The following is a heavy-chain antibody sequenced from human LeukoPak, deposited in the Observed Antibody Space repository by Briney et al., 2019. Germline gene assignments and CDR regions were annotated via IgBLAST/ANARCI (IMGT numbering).Heavy chain of an antibody. CDR3: ARDHCSSTSCYPNTAIDY. V-gene: IGHV3-30-3*01. J-gene: IGHJ4*02. Sequence: PGRSLRLSCAASGFTFSSYAMHWVRQAPGKGLEWVAVISYDGSNKYYADSVKGRITISRDNSKNTLYLQMNSLRAEDTALYYCARDHCSSTSCYPNTAIDYWGQGTLVTVSS. CDR2: ISYDGSNK. CDR1: GFTFSSYA. D-gene: IGHD2-2*01.